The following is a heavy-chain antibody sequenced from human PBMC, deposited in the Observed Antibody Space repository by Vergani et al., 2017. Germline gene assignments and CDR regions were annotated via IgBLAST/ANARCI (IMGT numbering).Heavy chain of an antibody. CDR2: FDPEDGET. Sequence: VQLVQSGAEVKKPGASVKVSCKVSGYTLTELSMHWVRQAPGKGLEWMGGFDPEDGETIYAQKFQGRVTMARDTSTSTVYMELSSLRSEDTAVYYCARALYYYDSSGYTYYDYGMDVWGQGTTVTVSS. D-gene: IGHD3-22*01. CDR3: ARALYYYDSSGYTYYDYGMDV. V-gene: IGHV1-24*01. J-gene: IGHJ6*02. CDR1: GYTLTELS.